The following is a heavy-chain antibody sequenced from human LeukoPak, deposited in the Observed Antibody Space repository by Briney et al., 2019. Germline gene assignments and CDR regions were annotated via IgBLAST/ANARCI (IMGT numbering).Heavy chain of an antibody. V-gene: IGHV3-30-3*01. Sequence: GGPLRLSCAASGFTFSSYAMHWVRQAPGKGLEWVAVISYDGSNKYYADSVKGRFTISRDNSKNTLYLQMNSLRAEDTAVYYCAKDPLIAAWQTYFDYWGQGTLVTVSS. J-gene: IGHJ4*02. CDR3: AKDPLIAAWQTYFDY. CDR1: GFTFSSYA. CDR2: ISYDGSNK. D-gene: IGHD6-13*01.